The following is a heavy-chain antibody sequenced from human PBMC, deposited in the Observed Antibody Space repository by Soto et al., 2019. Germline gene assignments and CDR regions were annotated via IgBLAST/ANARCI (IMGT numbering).Heavy chain of an antibody. CDR1: GNTLTELS. D-gene: IGHD5-18*01. J-gene: IGHJ4*02. CDR2: FDPEDGET. Sequence: SEKVSCKVSGNTLTELSMHGVRQAPGKGLEWMGTFDPEDGETIYAQKFQGRVTMTEDTSTDTAYMELSSLRSEDTAVSYCARVETPMLPPIGPFDYWGQGTPVTVSA. V-gene: IGHV1-24*01. CDR3: ARVETPMLPPIGPFDY.